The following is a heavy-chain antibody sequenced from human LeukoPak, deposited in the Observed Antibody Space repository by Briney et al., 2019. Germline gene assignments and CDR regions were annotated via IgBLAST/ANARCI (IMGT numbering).Heavy chain of an antibody. CDR1: GFIFSSYA. V-gene: IGHV3-23*01. CDR2: ISGSGDST. D-gene: IGHD6-19*01. CDR3: ARRSGIAVAGAFDY. J-gene: IGHJ4*02. Sequence: QPGGSLRLSCAASGFIFSSYAMSWVRQAPGKGLEWVSGISGSGDSTYYADSVKGRFTISRDNSKNTLYLQMNSLRAEDTAVYYCARRSGIAVAGAFDYWGQGTLVTVSS.